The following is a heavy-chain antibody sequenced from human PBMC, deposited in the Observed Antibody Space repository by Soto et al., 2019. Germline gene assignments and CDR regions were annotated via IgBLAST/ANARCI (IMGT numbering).Heavy chain of an antibody. D-gene: IGHD3-22*01. CDR2: NIPVFGTP. V-gene: IGHV1-69*12. CDR1: GGSISNYG. Sequence: QVQLVQSGAEVKKPGSSVKVSCKASGGSISNYGISWVRQAPGQGLEWMGANIPVFGTPNYAQKFQDRVTISADESTTTVYMEVRSLTSEDTAVYYCARGDATKIVVTTYYAMDVWGQGTTVTVSS. J-gene: IGHJ6*02. CDR3: ARGDATKIVVTTYYAMDV.